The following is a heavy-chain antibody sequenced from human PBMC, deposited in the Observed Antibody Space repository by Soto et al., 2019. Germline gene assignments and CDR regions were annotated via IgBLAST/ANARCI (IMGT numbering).Heavy chain of an antibody. D-gene: IGHD6-6*01. V-gene: IGHV4-31*03. CDR1: GGSITSGGYF. J-gene: IGHJ6*02. CDR3: AREDSSSSEYYYGLDV. CDR2: IYSTGTT. Sequence: PSETLSLTCTVSGGSITSGGYFWSWVRQHPGKGLEWIGCIYSTGTTYYNPSLESRIIISVDTSKNQFSLKLTSVTAADTAVYYCAREDSSSSEYYYGLDVWGQGTSVTVSS.